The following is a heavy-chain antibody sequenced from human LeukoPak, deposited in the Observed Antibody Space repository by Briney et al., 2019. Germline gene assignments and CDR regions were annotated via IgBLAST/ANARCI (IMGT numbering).Heavy chain of an antibody. CDR1: GFTFSSHA. D-gene: IGHD5-12*01. CDR2: ISGGGGST. V-gene: IGHV3-23*01. J-gene: IGHJ4*02. CDR3: TTAPTRGWLPYFDY. Sequence: GGSLRLSCEASGFTFSSHAMSWVRQAPGKGLEWVSVISGGGGSTYYADSVKGRLTISRDNSKNTVYLQMNSLRAEDTAVYYCTTAPTRGWLPYFDYWGQGTVVTVSS.